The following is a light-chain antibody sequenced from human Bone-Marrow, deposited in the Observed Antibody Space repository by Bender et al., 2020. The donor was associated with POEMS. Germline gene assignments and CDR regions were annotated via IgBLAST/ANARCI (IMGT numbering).Light chain of an antibody. V-gene: IGLV2-14*04. CDR1: SSDVGGYNF. Sequence: GQSITISCTGTSSDVGGYNFVSWFQQHPGKAPKLVVSDVSNRPSGVSNRFSGSKSGNTAFLTISGLQAEDEADYYCSSYTSSNTYVFGTGTKVTVL. CDR3: SSYTSSNTYV. CDR2: DVS. J-gene: IGLJ1*01.